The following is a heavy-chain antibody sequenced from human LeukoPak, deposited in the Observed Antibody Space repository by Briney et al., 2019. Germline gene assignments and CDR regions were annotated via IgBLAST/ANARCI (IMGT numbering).Heavy chain of an antibody. D-gene: IGHD6-19*01. V-gene: IGHV1-24*01. CDR2: FDPEDDET. Sequence: ASVKVSCKVSGYTLTELSMHWVRQAPGKGLEWMGGFDPEDDETIYAQKFQGRVTMTEDTSTDTAYMELSSLRSEDTAVYYCATLYSSGWYRSLDYWGQGTLVTVSS. CDR3: ATLYSSGWYRSLDY. J-gene: IGHJ4*02. CDR1: GYTLTELS.